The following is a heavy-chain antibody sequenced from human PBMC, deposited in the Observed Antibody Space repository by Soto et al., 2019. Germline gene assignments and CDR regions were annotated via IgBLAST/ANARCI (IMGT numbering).Heavy chain of an antibody. Sequence: LRLSCSASGFTFRNYAMHWVRQAPGKGLEYVSAISSNGGSTYYADSVKGRFTISRDNSKNTLYLHMSSLRAEDTAVYYCVKVPAAGLHDFWNYFDHWGQGTLVTVSS. CDR3: VKVPAAGLHDFWNYFDH. D-gene: IGHD3-3*01. J-gene: IGHJ4*02. CDR1: GFTFRNYA. V-gene: IGHV3-64D*06. CDR2: ISSNGGST.